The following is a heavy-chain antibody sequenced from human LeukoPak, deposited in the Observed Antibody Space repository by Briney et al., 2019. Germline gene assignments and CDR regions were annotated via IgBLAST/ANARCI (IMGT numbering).Heavy chain of an antibody. CDR3: ARIVVPAARGLYWFDP. J-gene: IGHJ5*02. Sequence: SETLSLTCTVSGGSISSGGYYWSWIRQPPGKGLEWIGYIYHSGSTYYNPSLKSRVTISVDRSKNQFSLKLSSVTAADTAVYYCARIVVPAARGLYWFDPWGQGTLVTVSS. CDR2: IYHSGST. D-gene: IGHD2-2*01. CDR1: GGSISSGGYY. V-gene: IGHV4-30-2*01.